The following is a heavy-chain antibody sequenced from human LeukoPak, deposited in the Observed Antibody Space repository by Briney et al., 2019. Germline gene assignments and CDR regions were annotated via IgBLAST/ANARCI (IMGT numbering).Heavy chain of an antibody. CDR1: GGSFSGYY. V-gene: IGHV4-34*01. D-gene: IGHD3-10*01. CDR3: ARQALRFGELGWFDP. CDR2: INHSGST. J-gene: IGHJ5*02. Sequence: SETLSLTCAVYGGSFSGYYWSWIRQPPGKGLEWIGEINHSGSTNYNPSLKSRVTISVDTSKNQFSLKLSSVTAADTAVYYCARQALRFGELGWFDPWGQGTLVTVSS.